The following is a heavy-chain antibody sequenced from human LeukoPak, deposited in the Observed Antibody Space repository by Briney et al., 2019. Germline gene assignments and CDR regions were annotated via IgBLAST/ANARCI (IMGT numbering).Heavy chain of an antibody. CDR3: ARHALLWFGELSRWFDP. D-gene: IGHD3-10*01. J-gene: IGHJ5*02. Sequence: SETLSLTCAVYGGSFSGYYWSWIRQPPGKGLEWIGEINHSGSTNYNPSLKSRVTISVDTSKNQFSLKLSSVTAADTAVYYCARHALLWFGELSRWFDPWGQGTLVTVSS. CDR2: INHSGST. V-gene: IGHV4-34*01. CDR1: GGSFSGYY.